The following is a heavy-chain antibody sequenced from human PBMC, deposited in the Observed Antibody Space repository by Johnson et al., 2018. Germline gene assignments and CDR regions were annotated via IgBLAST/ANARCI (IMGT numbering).Heavy chain of an antibody. D-gene: IGHD1-1*01. J-gene: IGHJ6*02. V-gene: IGHV3-21*01. CDR2: LSSSSSYI. CDR3: ARENGYYYYYGMDV. CDR1: GFTFSSYS. Sequence: VQLVESGGGLVKPGGSLRLSCAASGFTFSSYSMNWVRQAPGKGLEWVSSLSSSSSYIYYADSVKGRFTISRDNAKNSLYLQMNSLRAEDTAVYYCARENGYYYYYGMDVWGQGTTVTVSS.